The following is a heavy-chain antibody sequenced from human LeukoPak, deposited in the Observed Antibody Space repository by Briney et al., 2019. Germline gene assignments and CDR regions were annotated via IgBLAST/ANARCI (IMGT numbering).Heavy chain of an antibody. V-gene: IGHV3-30*18. J-gene: IGHJ6*02. Sequence: PGRSLRLSCAASGFTFSSYGMHWVRQAPGKGLEWVAVISYDGSNKYYADSVKGRFTISRDNSKNTLYLQMNSLRAEDTAVYYCAKDAAYDILTGSESYYYYYYGMDVWGQGTTVTVSS. CDR3: AKDAAYDILTGSESYYYYYYGMDV. CDR1: GFTFSSYG. CDR2: ISYDGSNK. D-gene: IGHD3-9*01.